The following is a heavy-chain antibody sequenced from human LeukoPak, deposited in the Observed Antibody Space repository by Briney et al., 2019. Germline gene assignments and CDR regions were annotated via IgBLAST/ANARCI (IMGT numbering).Heavy chain of an antibody. D-gene: IGHD2-21*02. CDR3: ARAYCGGDCYLDY. CDR2: ISYDGSNK. CDR1: GFTFSNYG. Sequence: GGSLRLSCAAPGFTFSNYGMHWVRQAPGKGLEWVAVISYDGSNKYYADSVKGRFTISRDNSKNTLYLQMNSLRAEDTAVYYCARAYCGGDCYLDYWGQGTLVTVSS. J-gene: IGHJ4*02. V-gene: IGHV3-30*03.